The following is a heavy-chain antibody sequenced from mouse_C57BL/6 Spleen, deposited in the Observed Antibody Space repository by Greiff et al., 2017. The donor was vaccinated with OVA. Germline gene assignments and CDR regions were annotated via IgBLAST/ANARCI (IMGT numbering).Heavy chain of an antibody. CDR3: ARKTPYYYGSRGYYAMDY. J-gene: IGHJ4*01. Sequence: VQLVESGPGLVQPSQSLSITCTVSGFSLTSYGVHWVRQSPGKGLEWLGVIWSGGSTDYNAAFISRLSISKDNSKSQVFFKMNSLQADDTAIYYCARKTPYYYGSRGYYAMDYWGQGTSVTVSS. CDR1: GFSLTSYG. D-gene: IGHD1-1*01. CDR2: IWSGGST. V-gene: IGHV2-2*01.